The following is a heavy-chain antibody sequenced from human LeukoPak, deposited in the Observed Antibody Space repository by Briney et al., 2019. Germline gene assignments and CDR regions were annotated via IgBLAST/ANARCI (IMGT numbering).Heavy chain of an antibody. CDR1: GFTFSSFA. CDR2: IGSNGNST. J-gene: IGHJ4*02. V-gene: IGHV3-64D*06. Sequence: GGSLRLSCAASGFTFSSFAMHWVRQAPGKGLEYVSAIGSNGNSTYYADSVKGRFTISRDNSKNTLYLRMSSLRTEDTAVYYCVKVSFYYAYDYWGQGTLVTVSS. CDR3: VKVSFYYAYDY. D-gene: IGHD3-22*01.